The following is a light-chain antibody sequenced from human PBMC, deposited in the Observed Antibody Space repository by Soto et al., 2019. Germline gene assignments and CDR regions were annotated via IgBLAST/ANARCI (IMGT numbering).Light chain of an antibody. CDR1: QSVSSYY. CDR3: QQYGSSRRT. CDR2: DAS. V-gene: IGKV3-20*01. Sequence: EIVLTQSPGTLSLSPGERATLSCRASQSVSSYYLAWYQQKPGQAPRLLIYDASNRATGIPARFSGSGSGTDFTLTISRLEPEDFAVYYCQQYGSSRRTFGQGTKVDIK. J-gene: IGKJ1*01.